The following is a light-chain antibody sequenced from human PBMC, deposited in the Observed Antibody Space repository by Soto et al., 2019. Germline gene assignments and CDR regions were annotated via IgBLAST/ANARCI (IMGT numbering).Light chain of an antibody. CDR1: QSVSGN. CDR3: QQYNNWLIT. CDR2: GAS. J-gene: IGKJ5*01. Sequence: EIVMTQSPATLSVSPGERATLSCRASQSVSGNLAWYQQKPGQAPSLPIYGASTRATGLPARFSGSGSGTEFTLTISSLQSEDFAVYYCQQYNNWLITFGQGTRLEIK. V-gene: IGKV3-15*01.